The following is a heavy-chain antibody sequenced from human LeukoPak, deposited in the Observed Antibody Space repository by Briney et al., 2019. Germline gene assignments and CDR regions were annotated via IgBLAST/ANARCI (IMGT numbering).Heavy chain of an antibody. CDR1: GFTFSSYG. CDR3: AKLPLGGYYPTADY. V-gene: IGHV3-30*02. CDR2: IRSDGSNR. J-gene: IGHJ4*02. Sequence: GGSLRLSCAASGFTFSSYGMHWVRQAPGKGLEWVAFIRSDGSNRYYADSVKGRFTISRDNSKNTLYLQMNSLRAEDTAVYYCAKLPLGGYYPTADYWGQGTLVTVSS. D-gene: IGHD3-22*01.